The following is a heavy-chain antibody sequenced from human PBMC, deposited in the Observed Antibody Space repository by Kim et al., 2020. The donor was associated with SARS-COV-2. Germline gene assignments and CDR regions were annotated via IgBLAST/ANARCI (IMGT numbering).Heavy chain of an antibody. V-gene: IGHV3-30*18. CDR3: AKDSSTYDSSPTRY. CDR1: GFTFSSYG. D-gene: IGHD3-22*01. Sequence: GGSLRLSCAASGFTFSSYGMHWVRQAPGKGLEWVAVISYDGSNKYYADSVKGRFTISRDNSKNMLYLQMNSLRAEDTAVYYCAKDSSTYDSSPTRYWGQGTLVTVSS. J-gene: IGHJ4*02. CDR2: ISYDGSNK.